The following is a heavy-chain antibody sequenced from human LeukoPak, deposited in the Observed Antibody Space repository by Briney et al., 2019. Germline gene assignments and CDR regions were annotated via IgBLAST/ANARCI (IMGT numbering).Heavy chain of an antibody. CDR2: ISWNSGSI. CDR3: ARPHHWNVGFDY. D-gene: IGHD1-1*01. CDR1: GFTFDDYA. J-gene: IGHJ4*02. Sequence: PGRSLRLSCAASGFTFDDYAMHWVRQAPGKGLEWVSGISWNSGSIGYADSVKGRFTISRDNAKNSLYLQMNSLRAEDTALYYCARPHHWNVGFDYWGQGTLVTVSS. V-gene: IGHV3-9*01.